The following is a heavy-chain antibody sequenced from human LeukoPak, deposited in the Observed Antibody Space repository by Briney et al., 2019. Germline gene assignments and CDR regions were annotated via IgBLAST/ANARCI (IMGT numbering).Heavy chain of an antibody. CDR3: ATGATSGSEAFDI. CDR2: IWFDGINK. D-gene: IGHD1-26*01. J-gene: IGHJ3*02. V-gene: IGHV3-33*08. CDR1: GFTFSSYG. Sequence: PGGSLRLSCAASGFTFSSYGMHWVRQAPGKGLEWVAVIWFDGINKYYADSVKGRFTISRDNSKNTLFLQMNSLRAEDTAVYYCATGATSGSEAFDIWGQGTMVTVSS.